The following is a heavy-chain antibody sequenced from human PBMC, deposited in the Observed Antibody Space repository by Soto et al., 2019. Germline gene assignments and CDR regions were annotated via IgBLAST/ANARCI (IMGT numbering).Heavy chain of an antibody. CDR3: ARDGMTTVMGNWFDP. J-gene: IGHJ5*02. CDR1: GYTFTSYG. Sequence: ASVKVSCKASGYTFTSYGISWVRQAPGQGLEWMGWISAYNGNTNYAQKLQGRVTMTTDTSTSTAYMELRSLRSDDTAVYYCARDGMTTVMGNWFDPWGQGTLVTVSS. D-gene: IGHD4-4*01. V-gene: IGHV1-18*01. CDR2: ISAYNGNT.